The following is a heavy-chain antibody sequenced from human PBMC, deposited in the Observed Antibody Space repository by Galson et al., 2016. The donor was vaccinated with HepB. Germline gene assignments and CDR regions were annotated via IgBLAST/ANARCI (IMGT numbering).Heavy chain of an antibody. CDR1: GGSISRSTYY. D-gene: IGHD3-3*02. J-gene: IGHJ4*02. V-gene: IGHV4-39*01. Sequence: SETLSLTCTVSGGSISRSTYYWGWVRQPPGKGLEWIGSIHYSGRTSYNPSLKSRVTISVDSSKKQFYLKVSSVSAGDTAVYYCAIASPAFDFWGQGTLVTVSA. CDR2: IHYSGRT. CDR3: AIASPAFDF.